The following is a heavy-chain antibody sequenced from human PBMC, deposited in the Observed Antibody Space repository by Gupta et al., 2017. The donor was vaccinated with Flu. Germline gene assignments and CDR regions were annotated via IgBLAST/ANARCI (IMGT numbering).Heavy chain of an antibody. CDR2: ISWNSGSI. D-gene: IGHD3-22*01. CDR3: AKARDSSGYYYSSLDY. V-gene: IGHV3-9*01. Sequence: EVQLVESGGGLVQPGRSLRLSCAASGFTFDDYAMHWVRQAPGKGLEWVSGISWNSGSIGYADSVKGRFTISRDNAKNSLYLQMNSLRAEDTALYYCAKARDSSGYYYSSLDYWGQGTLVTVSS. CDR1: GFTFDDYA. J-gene: IGHJ4*02.